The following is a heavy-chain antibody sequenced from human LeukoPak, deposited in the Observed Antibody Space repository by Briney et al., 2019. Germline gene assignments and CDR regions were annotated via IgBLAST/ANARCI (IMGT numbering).Heavy chain of an antibody. J-gene: IGHJ4*02. CDR2: INHSGST. CDR3: ARGSDYVWGSYRYLLY. CDR1: GGSFSGYY. Sequence: PSETLSLTCAVYGGSFSGYYWSWIRQPPGKGLEWIGEINHSGSTNYNPPLKSRVTISVDTSKNQFSLKLSSVTAADTAVYYCARGSDYVWGSYRYLLYWGQGTLVTVSS. D-gene: IGHD3-16*02. V-gene: IGHV4-34*01.